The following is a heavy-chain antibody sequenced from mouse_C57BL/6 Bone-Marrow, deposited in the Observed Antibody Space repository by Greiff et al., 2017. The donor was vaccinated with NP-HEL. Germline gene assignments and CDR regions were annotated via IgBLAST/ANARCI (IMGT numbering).Heavy chain of an antibody. CDR1: GFSLTSYG. Sequence: QVQLQQSGPGLVQPSPSLSITCTVSGFSLTSYGVHWVRQSPGKGLEWLGVIWSGVSTAYNAAFISRLSIRKDKSKSQVFIKMNSLQADYTAIYYCARLWLRYYFDYWGQGTTLTVSS. J-gene: IGHJ2*01. CDR2: IWSGVST. V-gene: IGHV2-2*01. CDR3: ARLWLRYYFDY. D-gene: IGHD2-2*01.